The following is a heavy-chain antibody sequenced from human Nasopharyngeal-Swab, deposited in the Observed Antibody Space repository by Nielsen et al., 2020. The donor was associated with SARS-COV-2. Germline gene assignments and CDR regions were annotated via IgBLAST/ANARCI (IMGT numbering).Heavy chain of an antibody. J-gene: IGHJ6*02. CDR2: ISYDGSNK. CDR3: AKGYGYGGDYYYYYGMDV. CDR1: GFTFSSYA. D-gene: IGHD5-18*01. Sequence: GESLKISCAASGFTFSSYAMHWVRQAPGKGLEWVAVISYDGSNKYYADSVKGRFTISRDNSKNTLYLQMNSLRAEDTAVYYCAKGYGYGGDYYYYYGMDVWGQGTTVTVSS. V-gene: IGHV3-30-3*01.